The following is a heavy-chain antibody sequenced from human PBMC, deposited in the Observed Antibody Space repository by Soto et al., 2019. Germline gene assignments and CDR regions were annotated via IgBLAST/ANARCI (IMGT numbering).Heavy chain of an antibody. J-gene: IGHJ3*02. CDR3: ARGLGDIVVVVAADAFDI. V-gene: IGHV1-8*01. D-gene: IGHD2-15*01. CDR1: GYTFTSYD. CDR2: MNANSGNT. Sequence: QVQLVQSGAEVKKPGASVKVSCKASGYTFTSYDINWVRQATGQGLEWMGWMNANSGNTGYAQKFQGRVTMTRNTSISTAYMELSSLRSEDTAVYYCARGLGDIVVVVAADAFDIWGQGTMVTVSS.